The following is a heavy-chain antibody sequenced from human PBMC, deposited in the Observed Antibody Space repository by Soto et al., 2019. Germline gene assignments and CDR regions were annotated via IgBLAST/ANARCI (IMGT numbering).Heavy chain of an antibody. V-gene: IGHV3-30*18. J-gene: IGHJ4*02. Sequence: QVQLVESGGGVVQPGRSLRLSCAASGFTFSSYGMHWVRQAPGKGLEWVAVISYDGSNKYYADSVKGRFTISRDNSKNTLYLQMNSLIAEDTAVYYCAKDKQVITLGGEFDYWGQGTLVTVSS. CDR3: AKDKQVITLGGEFDY. CDR1: GFTFSSYG. D-gene: IGHD3-16*01. CDR2: ISYDGSNK.